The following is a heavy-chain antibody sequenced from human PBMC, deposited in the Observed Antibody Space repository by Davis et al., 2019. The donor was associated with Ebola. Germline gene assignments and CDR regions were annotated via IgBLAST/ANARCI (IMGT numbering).Heavy chain of an antibody. J-gene: IGHJ4*02. CDR2: IYHSGYI. Sequence: MPSETLSLTCTVSGASISSHYWTWIRQPPGKGLEWVGYIYHSGYINYNPSLKSRSIISIDTSKNQFSLTLSSVTAADTAVYYCARVYALAWIDYWGQGTLVTVSS. V-gene: IGHV4-59*11. CDR3: ARVYALAWIDY. CDR1: GASISSHY. D-gene: IGHD2-2*02.